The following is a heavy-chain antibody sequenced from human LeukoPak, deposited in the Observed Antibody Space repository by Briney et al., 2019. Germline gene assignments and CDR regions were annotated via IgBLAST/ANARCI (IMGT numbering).Heavy chain of an antibody. V-gene: IGHV3-30*04. Sequence: GGSLRLSCAASGFIFNMFPMHWVRQAVGKGLLCVAVISCDGNNKYYADSVNGRFTISRDNFKNTLFLQMNSLRTEDTAIYHCARGGNWGYFDYWGQGTLVTVSS. J-gene: IGHJ4*02. CDR1: GFIFNMFP. CDR2: ISCDGNNK. CDR3: ARGGNWGYFDY. D-gene: IGHD7-27*01.